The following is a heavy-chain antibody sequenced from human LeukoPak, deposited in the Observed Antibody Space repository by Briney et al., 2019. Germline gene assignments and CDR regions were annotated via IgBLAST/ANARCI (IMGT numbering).Heavy chain of an antibody. D-gene: IGHD6-19*01. J-gene: IGHJ4*02. CDR1: GFTFSAFG. CDR3: AKAGSGWYAPY. Sequence: PGGSLRLSCAASGFTFSAFGMQWVRQAPGKGPEWVAFVRYNGNDKYYADSVKGRFTISRDNSKNTVYLQMNTLRAEDTAVYYCAKAGSGWYAPYWGQGTLVTVSS. V-gene: IGHV3-30*02. CDR2: VRYNGNDK.